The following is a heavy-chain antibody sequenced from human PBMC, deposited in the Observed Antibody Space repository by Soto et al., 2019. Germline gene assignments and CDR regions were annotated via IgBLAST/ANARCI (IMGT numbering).Heavy chain of an antibody. V-gene: IGHV1-58*01. Sequence: ASVKVSCKASGFTFTSSAVQWVRQARGQRLEWIGWIVVGSGNTNYAQKFQERVTITRDMSTSTAYMELSSLRSEDTAVYYCAADLPSPLYYYYGMDVWGQGTTVTVSS. CDR3: AADLPSPLYYYYGMDV. CDR1: GFTFTSSA. CDR2: IVVGSGNT. J-gene: IGHJ6*02.